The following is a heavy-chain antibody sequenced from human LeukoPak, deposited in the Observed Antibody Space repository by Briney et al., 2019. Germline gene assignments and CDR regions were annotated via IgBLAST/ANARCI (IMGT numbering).Heavy chain of an antibody. CDR2: IYTSGSS. J-gene: IGHJ4*02. V-gene: IGHV4-61*09. CDR1: GGSISSGSYD. CDR3: TKGRGI. D-gene: IGHD3-10*01. Sequence: SETLSLTCTVSGGSISSGSYDWYWIRQPAGKGLEWIGHIYTSGSSNYSPSLKSRVTISVDTSKDQFSLKLTSVTAADTAVYYCTKGRGIWGQGTLVTVSS.